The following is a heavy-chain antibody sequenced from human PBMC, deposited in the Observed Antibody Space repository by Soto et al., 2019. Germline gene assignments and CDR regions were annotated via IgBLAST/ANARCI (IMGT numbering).Heavy chain of an antibody. Sequence: EVQLVESGGGLVQPGGSLRLSCAASGFTFSNYWMHWVRQAPGKGLLWVSRINSDGSDTIYADFVKGRFTISRDNAKNTLYLPMNGPRAEDTAVYYCASLRRWHPVASWGQGTLVTVSS. CDR2: INSDGSDT. CDR3: ASLRRWHPVAS. V-gene: IGHV3-74*01. J-gene: IGHJ4*02. CDR1: GFTFSNYW.